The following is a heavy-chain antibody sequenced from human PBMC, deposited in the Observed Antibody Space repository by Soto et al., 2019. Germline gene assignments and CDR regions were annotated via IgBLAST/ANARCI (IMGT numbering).Heavy chain of an antibody. CDR2: IFHSGIS. J-gene: IGHJ4*02. CDR3: ARRISARTYYFDY. CDR1: GGSITTVGYS. Sequence: PSETLSLTCAVSGGSITTVGYSWSWIRQPPGKGLEWIGYIFHSGISYSNPSLKGRVTMSVDGSKNRFSLRLSSVTAADTAVYYCARRISARTYYFDYWGQGTLVTVYS. V-gene: IGHV4-30-2*01. D-gene: IGHD6-6*01.